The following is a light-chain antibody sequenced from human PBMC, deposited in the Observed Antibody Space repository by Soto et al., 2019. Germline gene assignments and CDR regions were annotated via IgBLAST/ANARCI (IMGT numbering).Light chain of an antibody. CDR3: SSYTSSCTYV. J-gene: IGLJ1*01. CDR2: DVT. V-gene: IGLV2-14*03. CDR1: SSDVGGFNY. Sequence: QSALTQPASVSGSPGQSITISCTGTSSDVGGFNYVSWYQQHPGKAPKLMIYDVTKRPSGVSYRFSGSKSGTTASLTISGLQAEDEAEYYCSSYTSSCTYVFGTGTKLTVL.